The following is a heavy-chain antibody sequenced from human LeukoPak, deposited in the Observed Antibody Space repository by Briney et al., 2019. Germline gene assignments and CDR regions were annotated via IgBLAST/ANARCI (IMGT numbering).Heavy chain of an antibody. V-gene: IGHV1-46*01. D-gene: IGHD6-13*01. CDR2: INPSGGST. Sequence: ASVKVSCKASGYTFTSYYMHWVRQAPGQGLEWMGIINPSGGSTGYAQKFQGRVTMTRDTSTSTVYMELSSLRSEDTAVYYCARGSTPIAATSNWFDPWGQGTLVTVSS. CDR3: ARGSTPIAATSNWFDP. CDR1: GYTFTSYY. J-gene: IGHJ5*02.